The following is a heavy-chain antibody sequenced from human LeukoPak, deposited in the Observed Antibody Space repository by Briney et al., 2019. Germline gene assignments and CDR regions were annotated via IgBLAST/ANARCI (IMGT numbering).Heavy chain of an antibody. J-gene: IGHJ4*02. D-gene: IGHD5-18*01. Sequence: SVKVSCKASGYTFTSYDINWVRQATGQGLEWMGWMNPNSCNTGYAQKFQGRVTMTRNTSISTAYMELSSLRSEDTAVYYCARSPSRERKWIQLWSPNFDYWGQGTLVTVSS. CDR3: ARSPSRERKWIQLWSPNFDY. CDR2: MNPNSCNT. CDR1: GYTFTSYD. V-gene: IGHV1-8*01.